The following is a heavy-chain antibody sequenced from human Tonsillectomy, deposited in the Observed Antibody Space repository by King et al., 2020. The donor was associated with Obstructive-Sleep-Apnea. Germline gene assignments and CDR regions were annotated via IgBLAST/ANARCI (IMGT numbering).Heavy chain of an antibody. J-gene: IGHJ4*02. Sequence: LQLQESGPGLVKPSETLSLTCSVSGASISSSNYYWGWIRQPPGVRQPPGKGLEWIGRIYYSGSTYYNPSLKSRVTISVDTSKNQFSLKLNSVTAADTAVYYCARGGSSWYSNPFDYWGQGTLVTVSS. CDR3: ARGGSSWYSNPFDY. D-gene: IGHD6-13*01. CDR1: GASISSSNYY. CDR2: IYYSGST. V-gene: IGHV4-39*07.